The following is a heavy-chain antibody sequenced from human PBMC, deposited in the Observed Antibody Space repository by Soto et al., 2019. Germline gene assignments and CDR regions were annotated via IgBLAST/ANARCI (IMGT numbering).Heavy chain of an antibody. D-gene: IGHD2-2*01. CDR2: IYYSGST. CDR1: GGSVSSGSYY. CDR3: ARAGDSTTSFDY. Sequence: SETLSLTCTVSGGSVSSGSYYWSWIRQPPGKGLEWIGYIYYSGSTNYNPSLKSRVTISVDTSKNQFSLKLSSVTAADTAVYYCARAGDSTTSFDYWGQGTLVTVSS. J-gene: IGHJ4*02. V-gene: IGHV4-61*01.